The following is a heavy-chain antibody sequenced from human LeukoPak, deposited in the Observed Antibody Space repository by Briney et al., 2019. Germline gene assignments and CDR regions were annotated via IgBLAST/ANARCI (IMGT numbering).Heavy chain of an antibody. J-gene: IGHJ1*01. CDR3: ARAQDYCSGSTCYGYFQY. D-gene: IGHD2-15*01. V-gene: IGHV3-23*01. Sequence: PGGSLRLSCAASGFSFSSYAMSWVRQAPGKGLEWVSTISGSGGGDTSYYADSVKGRFTISSDNSKNTLYLQMNSLKAEDTAIYYCARAQDYCSGSTCYGYFQYWGQGTLVTVSS. CDR2: ISGSGGGDTS. CDR1: GFSFSSYA.